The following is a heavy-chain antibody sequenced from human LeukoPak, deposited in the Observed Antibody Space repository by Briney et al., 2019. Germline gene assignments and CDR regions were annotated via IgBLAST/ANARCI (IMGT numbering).Heavy chain of an antibody. CDR3: SAGLGHYYNNRLHY. CDR1: GYTFTSYG. Sequence: GASVKVSCKASGYTFTSYGIIWVRQAPGQGLEWMGWISGYNGNTNYAQKLQGRVTMTTDTSTSTAYMELTSLRSEDTAVYFCSAGLGHYYNNRLHYWGQGTLVTVSS. J-gene: IGHJ4*02. D-gene: IGHD3-22*01. V-gene: IGHV1-18*01. CDR2: ISGYNGNT.